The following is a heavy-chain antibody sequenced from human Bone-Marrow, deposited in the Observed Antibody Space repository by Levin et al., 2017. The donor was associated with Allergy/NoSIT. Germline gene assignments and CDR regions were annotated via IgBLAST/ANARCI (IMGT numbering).Heavy chain of an antibody. CDR2: IWYDGSNK. CDR1: GFTFSSYG. CDR3: ARGKRYNTPYYYYYYMDV. V-gene: IGHV3-33*01. J-gene: IGHJ6*03. D-gene: IGHD5-24*01. Sequence: GGSLRLSCAASGFTFSSYGMHWVRQAPGKGLEWVAVIWYDGSNKYYADSVKGRFTISRDNSKNTLYLQMNSLRAEDTAVYYCARGKRYNTPYYYYYYMDVWGKGTTVTVSS.